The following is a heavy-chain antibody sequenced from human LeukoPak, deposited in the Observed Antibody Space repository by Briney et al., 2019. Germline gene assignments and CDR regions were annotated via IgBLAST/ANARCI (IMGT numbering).Heavy chain of an antibody. CDR3: AREGRDGYKFDY. V-gene: IGHV4-59*01. D-gene: IGHD5-24*01. CDR2: IYYSGST. J-gene: IGHJ4*02. Sequence: SETLSLTRTVSGGSISSYYWSWIRQSPGKGLEWIGYIYYSGSTNYSPSLKSRVTISVDSSKNQCSLKLSSVTAADTAVYYCAREGRDGYKFDYWGQGTLVTVSS. CDR1: GGSISSYY.